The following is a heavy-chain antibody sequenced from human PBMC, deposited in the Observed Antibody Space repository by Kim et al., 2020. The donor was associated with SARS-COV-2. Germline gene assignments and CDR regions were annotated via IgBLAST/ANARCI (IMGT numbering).Heavy chain of an antibody. CDR3: ARSPWFGGYGMDV. D-gene: IGHD3-10*01. Sequence: GGSLRLSCAASGFTFSSYWMSWVRQAPGKGLEWVANIKQDGSEKYYVDSVKGRFTISRDNAKNSLYLQMNSLRAEDTAVYYCARSPWFGGYGMDVWGQGTTVTVSS. CDR2: IKQDGSEK. CDR1: GFTFSSYW. V-gene: IGHV3-7*03. J-gene: IGHJ6*02.